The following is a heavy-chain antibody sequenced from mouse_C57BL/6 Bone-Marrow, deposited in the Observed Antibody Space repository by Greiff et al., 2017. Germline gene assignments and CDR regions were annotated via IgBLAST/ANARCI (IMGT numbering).Heavy chain of an antibody. CDR2: MHPNGGSP. D-gene: IGHD2-2*01. CDR3: ARSYAYDDYTMDY. V-gene: IGHV1-64*01. CDR1: GYTFTNYW. Sequence: QVQLQQPGAELVKPGASVKLSCKASGYTFTNYWMHWVKQRPGQGLEWIGMMHPNGGSPDYNEKFKSEATLSVDKSSRTAYMERSSLTAEDSAVYYCARSYAYDDYTMDYWGQGTSVTVSS. J-gene: IGHJ4*01.